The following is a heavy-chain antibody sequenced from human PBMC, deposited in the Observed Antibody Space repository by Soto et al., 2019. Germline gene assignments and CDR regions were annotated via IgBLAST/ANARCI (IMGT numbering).Heavy chain of an antibody. CDR3: ARESIAVAYWFDP. CDR1: GGSFSGYY. V-gene: IGHV4-34*01. CDR2: INHSGST. Sequence: QVQLQQWGAGLLKPSETLSLTCAVYGGSFSGYYWSWIRQPPGKGLEWIGEINHSGSTNYNPSLKSRVTISVDTSKNQFSLKLSSVTAADTAVYYWARESIAVAYWFDPWGQGTLVTVSS. D-gene: IGHD6-19*01. J-gene: IGHJ5*02.